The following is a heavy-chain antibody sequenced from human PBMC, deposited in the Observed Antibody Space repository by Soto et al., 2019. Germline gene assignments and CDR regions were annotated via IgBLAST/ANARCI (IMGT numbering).Heavy chain of an antibody. V-gene: IGHV3-21*01. CDR3: ARDRGYYDSSGYYSYGMDV. D-gene: IGHD3-22*01. CDR2: ISSSSSYI. J-gene: IGHJ6*02. Sequence: PGGSLRLSCAASGFTFSSYSMNWVRQAPGKGLGWVSSISSSSSYIYYADSVKGRFTISRDNAKNSLYLQMNSLRAEDTAVYYCARDRGYYDSSGYYSYGMDVWGQGTTVTVSS. CDR1: GFTFSSYS.